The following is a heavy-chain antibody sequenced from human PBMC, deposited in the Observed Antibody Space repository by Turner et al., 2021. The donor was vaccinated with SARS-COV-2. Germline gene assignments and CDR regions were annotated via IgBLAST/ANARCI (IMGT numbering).Heavy chain of an antibody. CDR2: IYYSGIT. CDR3: ARLMDTAMDYYGMDV. CDR1: GGAISSSTYY. V-gene: IGHV4-39*01. Sequence: QLQLQESGPGLVKPSESLSLTCPVSGGAISSSTYYWGWIRQPPGKGMEWIGSIYYSGITYYNPSVKSRGTISVDTSKTQFSLKLSSVTAADTAVYYCARLMDTAMDYYGMDVWGQGTKVTVSS. D-gene: IGHD5-18*01. J-gene: IGHJ6*02.